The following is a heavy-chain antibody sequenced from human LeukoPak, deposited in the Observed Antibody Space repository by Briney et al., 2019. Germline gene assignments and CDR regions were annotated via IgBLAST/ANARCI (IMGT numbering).Heavy chain of an antibody. CDR1: GYTFTSYG. J-gene: IGHJ5*02. Sequence: ASVKVSCKASGYTFTSYGISWVRQAPGQGLEWMGWISAYNGNTNYAQKLQGRVTMTTDTSTSTAYMELRSLGSDDTAVYYCARDRRGIAAAGTRGNWFDPWGQGTLVTVSS. D-gene: IGHD6-13*01. CDR3: ARDRRGIAAAGTRGNWFDP. CDR2: ISAYNGNT. V-gene: IGHV1-18*01.